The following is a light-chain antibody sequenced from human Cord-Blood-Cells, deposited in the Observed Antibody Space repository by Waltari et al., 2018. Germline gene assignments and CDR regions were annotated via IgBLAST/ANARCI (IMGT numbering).Light chain of an antibody. CDR3: QQYYSLWT. J-gene: IGKJ1*01. CDR2: WAS. V-gene: IGKV4-1*01. CDR1: QSVLYSSNNKNY. Sequence: DIVMTQSPDSLAVLLGGRATNNCKSNQSVLYSSNNKNYLAWYQQKPGQPPKLLIYWASTRESGVPDRFSGSGSGTDFTLTISSLQAEDVAVYYCQQYYSLWTFGQGTKVEIK.